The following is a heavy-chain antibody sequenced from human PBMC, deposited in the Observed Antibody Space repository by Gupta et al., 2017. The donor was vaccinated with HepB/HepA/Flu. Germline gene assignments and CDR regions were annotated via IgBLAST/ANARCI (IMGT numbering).Heavy chain of an antibody. CDR2: VSYNGRNQ. V-gene: IGHV3-30*18. CDR1: GFAFSSYG. Sequence: QVQLIESGGGVVQPGKSRRLSCAASGFAFSSYGMHWVRQTPDMRLEWVALVSYNGRNQDYGDSVKGRFTISRDNSKNMVFLQMNDLRAEDTAVYYCAKDRISGFDSWGQGIRVTVSS. D-gene: IGHD2-8*02. J-gene: IGHJ4*02. CDR3: AKDRISGFDS.